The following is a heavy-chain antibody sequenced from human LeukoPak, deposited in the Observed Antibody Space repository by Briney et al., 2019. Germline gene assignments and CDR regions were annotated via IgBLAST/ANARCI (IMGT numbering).Heavy chain of an antibody. J-gene: IGHJ4*02. CDR2: ISSSSSTM. CDR1: GFTFSTYS. D-gene: IGHD2-15*01. Sequence: GGSLRLSCAASGFTFSTYSMSWVRQAPGKGLEWLSYISSSSSTMYYADSVKGRFTISRDNAKNSVYLQMNSLRDGDTAVYYCARDRTVAVGTHFDYWGQGTLVTVSS. CDR3: ARDRTVAVGTHFDY. V-gene: IGHV3-48*02.